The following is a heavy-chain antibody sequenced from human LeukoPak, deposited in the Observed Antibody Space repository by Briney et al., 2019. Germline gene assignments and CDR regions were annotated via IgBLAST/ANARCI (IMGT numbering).Heavy chain of an antibody. D-gene: IGHD1-26*01. Sequence: HGESLKISCQGPGYSFTSYWIGWVRQMSGKGLEWMGMMFPGDSDTRYSPSFHGQVTISADKSISTAYLQWSSLKASDTAIYYCARGPAGSTNSFYYMDVWGKGTTVTVSS. CDR2: MFPGDSDT. V-gene: IGHV5-51*01. CDR1: GYSFTSYW. CDR3: ARGPAGSTNSFYYMDV. J-gene: IGHJ6*03.